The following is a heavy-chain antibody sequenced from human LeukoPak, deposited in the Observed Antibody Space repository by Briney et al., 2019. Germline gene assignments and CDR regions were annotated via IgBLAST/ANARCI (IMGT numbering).Heavy chain of an antibody. CDR2: IYYSGST. Sequence: PSETLSLTCTVSGGSISSYYWSWIRQPPGKGLEWIGYIYYSGSTNYNPSLKSRVTISVDTSKNQFSLKLSSVTAADTAVYYCARGGWKRYLTMDYWGQGTLVTVSS. V-gene: IGHV4-59*01. CDR1: GGSISSYY. CDR3: ARGGWKRYLTMDY. J-gene: IGHJ4*02. D-gene: IGHD6-19*01.